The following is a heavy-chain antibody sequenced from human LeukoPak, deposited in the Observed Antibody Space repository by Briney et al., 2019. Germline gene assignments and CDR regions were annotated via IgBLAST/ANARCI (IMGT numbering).Heavy chain of an antibody. J-gene: IGHJ4*02. D-gene: IGHD3-10*01. Sequence: PSETLSLTCGVSGYSISRGYYWAWIRQPPGKGLEGIGTIYHTWSTYYTPSLGSRATISWDTSKNEFSLNLTSVTAADTAVYYCARAGWIITSGIDYWGQGALVTVSS. CDR3: ARAGWIITSGIDY. CDR1: GYSISRGYY. V-gene: IGHV4-38-2*01. CDR2: IYHTWST.